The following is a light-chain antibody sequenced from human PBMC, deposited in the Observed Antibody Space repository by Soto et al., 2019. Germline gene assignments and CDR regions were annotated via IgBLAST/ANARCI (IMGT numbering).Light chain of an antibody. CDR3: GSFTTSRIWV. CDR1: SSDVGGYNY. J-gene: IGLJ3*02. Sequence: QSALTQPPSASGSPGQSVAISCTGTSSDVGGYNYVSWYQQHPGKAPKLMIYEVNKRPSGVPDRFSGSKSGNTASLTISGLQVEDEAEYFCGSFTTSRIWVFGGGTKVTVL. CDR2: EVN. V-gene: IGLV2-8*01.